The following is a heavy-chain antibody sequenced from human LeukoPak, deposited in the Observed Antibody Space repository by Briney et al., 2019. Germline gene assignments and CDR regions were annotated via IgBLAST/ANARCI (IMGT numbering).Heavy chain of an antibody. CDR1: GGSISSSNW. Sequence: PSETLSLTCAVSGGSISSSNWWIWVRQPPGKGLEWIGEIYHSGTTNYNPSLKSRVTISGDTSKNQFSLKLSSVTASDTAVYYCARGGYYDSSGLIHHWSQGTLVTVSS. J-gene: IGHJ1*01. D-gene: IGHD3-22*01. CDR3: ARGGYYDSSGLIHH. CDR2: IYHSGTT. V-gene: IGHV4-4*02.